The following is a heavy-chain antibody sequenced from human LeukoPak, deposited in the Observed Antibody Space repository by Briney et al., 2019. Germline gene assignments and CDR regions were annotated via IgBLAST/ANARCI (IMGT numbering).Heavy chain of an antibody. J-gene: IGHJ2*01. V-gene: IGHV4-31*03. D-gene: IGHD1-14*01. Sequence: SQTLSLTCTVSGGSISSGGYYWRWIRQHPGKGLEWIGYIYYSGSTYYNPSLKSRVTISVDTSKNQFSLKLSSVPAADPAVYYCARVKENGHRDYWYFDPWGRGPLVTVSS. CDR3: ARVKENGHRDYWYFDP. CDR2: IYYSGST. CDR1: GGSISSGGYY.